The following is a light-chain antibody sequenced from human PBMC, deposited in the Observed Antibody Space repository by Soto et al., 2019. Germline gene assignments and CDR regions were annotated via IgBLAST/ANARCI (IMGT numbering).Light chain of an antibody. V-gene: IGKV3-11*01. CDR1: QSVSWY. CDR2: DAS. Sequence: EIVLTQSPATLSLSPGERATLSCRASQSVSWYLAWYQQKPGQAPRLLIYDASNRATGIPARFSGSESGTDFTLTISSLEPEDFAVYYCHQRSNCPITFGQGTRLEIK. CDR3: HQRSNCPIT. J-gene: IGKJ5*01.